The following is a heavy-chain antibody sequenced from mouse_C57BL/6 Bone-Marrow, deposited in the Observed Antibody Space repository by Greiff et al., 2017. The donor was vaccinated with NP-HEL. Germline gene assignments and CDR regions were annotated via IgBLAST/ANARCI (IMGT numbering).Heavy chain of an antibody. V-gene: IGHV5-16*01. CDR2: INYDGSST. CDR3: ARDEGYWYFDV. Sequence: EVNVVESEGGLVQPGSSMKLSCTASGFTFSDYYMAWVRQVPEKGLEWVANINYDGSSTYYLDSLKSRFIISRDNAKNILYLQMSSLKSEDTATYYCARDEGYWYFDVWGTGTTVTVSS. CDR1: GFTFSDYY. J-gene: IGHJ1*03.